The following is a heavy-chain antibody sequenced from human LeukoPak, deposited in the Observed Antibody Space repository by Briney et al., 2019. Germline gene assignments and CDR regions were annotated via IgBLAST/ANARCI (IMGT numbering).Heavy chain of an antibody. CDR2: INAGNGNT. CDR1: GYTFTDYA. CDR3: ARRLGYCSGGSCGTGGWFDP. V-gene: IGHV1-3*01. D-gene: IGHD2-15*01. Sequence: ASVKVSCKASGYTFTDYALHWVRQVPGQRLEWMGWINAGNGNTKYSQNFQGRDTITRDTSASTAYMELSSPRSEDTAVYYCARRLGYCSGGSCGTGGWFDPWGQGTLVTVSS. J-gene: IGHJ5*02.